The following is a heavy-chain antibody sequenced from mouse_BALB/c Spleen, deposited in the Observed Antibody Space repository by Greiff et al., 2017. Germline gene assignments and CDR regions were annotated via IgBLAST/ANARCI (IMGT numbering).Heavy chain of an antibody. V-gene: IGHV14-1*02. CDR3: ASGNYWYFDV. J-gene: IGHJ1*01. Sequence: VQLQQSGAELVRPGALVKLSCKASGFNIKDYYMHWVKQRPEQGLEWIGWIDPENGNTIYDPKFQGKASITADTSSNTAYLQLSRLTSEDTAVYYCASGNYWYFDVWGAGTTVTVSS. CDR1: GFNIKDYY. D-gene: IGHD2-1*01. CDR2: IDPENGNT.